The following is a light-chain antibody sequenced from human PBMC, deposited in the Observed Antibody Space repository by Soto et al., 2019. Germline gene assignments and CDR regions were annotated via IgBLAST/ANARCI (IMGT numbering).Light chain of an antibody. CDR2: EVS. Sequence: QSVLTQPASVSGSPRQSITISCTGTNSDVGLYNFLSWYQQHPGKAPKLMIYEVSNRPSGISNRFSGSKSGNTASLTISGLRAEDEADYYCSSFTSISTRVFGTGTKLTVL. J-gene: IGLJ1*01. CDR3: SSFTSISTRV. V-gene: IGLV2-14*01. CDR1: NSDVGLYNF.